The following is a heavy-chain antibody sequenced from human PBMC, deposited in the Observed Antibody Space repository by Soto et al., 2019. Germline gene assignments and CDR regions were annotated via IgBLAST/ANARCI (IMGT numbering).Heavy chain of an antibody. CDR1: GFTFSSYS. J-gene: IGHJ1*01. D-gene: IGHD6-19*01. CDR3: ASGYSSGWYRADGEYFQH. V-gene: IGHV3-48*04. CDR2: ISSSGSTI. Sequence: GGSLRLSCAASGFTFSSYSMNWVRQAPGKGLEWVSYISSSGSTIYYADSVKGRFTISRDNAKNSLYLQMNSLRAEDTAVYYCASGYSSGWYRADGEYFQHWGQGTLVTVSS.